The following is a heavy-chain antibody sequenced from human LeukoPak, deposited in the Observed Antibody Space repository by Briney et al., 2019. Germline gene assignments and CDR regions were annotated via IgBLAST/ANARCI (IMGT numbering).Heavy chain of an antibody. CDR3: AKISSSWYFVGYSSGWYDY. CDR1: GFTFSSYA. J-gene: IGHJ4*02. Sequence: QPGGSLRLSCAASGFTFSSYAMSWVRQAPGKGLEWVSAISGSGGSTYYADSVKGRFTISRDSSKNTLYLQMNSLRAEDTAVYYCAKISSSWYFVGYSSGWYDYWGQGTLVTVSS. D-gene: IGHD6-19*01. CDR2: ISGSGGST. V-gene: IGHV3-23*01.